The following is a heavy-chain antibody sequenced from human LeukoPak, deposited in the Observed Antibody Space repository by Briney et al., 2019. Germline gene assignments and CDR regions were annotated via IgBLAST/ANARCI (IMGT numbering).Heavy chain of an antibody. CDR2: IRYDGNNK. Sequence: RGSLRLSCGASGFTFSNYGMLWVRQAPGKGLDWVAFIRYDGNNKLYADSLKGRVTISRDNSKNTLYLHINSLRAEDTAVYYCVKDNPLDYWGQGTLVIVSS. CDR3: VKDNPLDY. CDR1: GFTFSNYG. D-gene: IGHD1-14*01. V-gene: IGHV3-30*02. J-gene: IGHJ4*02.